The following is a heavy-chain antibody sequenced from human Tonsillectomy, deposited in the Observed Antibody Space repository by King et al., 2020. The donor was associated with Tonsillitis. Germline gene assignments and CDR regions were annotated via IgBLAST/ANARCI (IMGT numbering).Heavy chain of an antibody. D-gene: IGHD2-21*02. V-gene: IGHV4-61*02. CDR2: IYTTGST. CDR1: GGSISSGSFY. J-gene: IGHJ3*02. CDR3: ARGVVVTAIHDPLDI. Sequence: VQLQESGPGLVKPSQTLSLTCTVSGGSISSGSFYWNWIRQPAGKGLEWIGRIYTTGSTNYSPSLKSRVTISVDTSKNQFSLRLSSVTAADTAVYYCARGVVVTAIHDPLDIWGQGTMVTVSS.